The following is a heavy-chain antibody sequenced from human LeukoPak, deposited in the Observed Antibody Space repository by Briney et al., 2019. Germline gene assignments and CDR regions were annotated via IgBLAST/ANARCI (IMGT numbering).Heavy chain of an antibody. CDR2: INPGGGGT. D-gene: IGHD2-2*01. Sequence: ASVKVSCKASGYTFTSYYMHWVRQAPGPGLEWMGIINPGGGGTSYAQKFQGRVTMTRDTSTSTVYMELNSLRSEDTAVYYCARDLRTSYFDYRGQGTLVTVSS. CDR1: GYTFTSYY. J-gene: IGHJ4*02. V-gene: IGHV1-46*01. CDR3: ARDLRTSYFDY.